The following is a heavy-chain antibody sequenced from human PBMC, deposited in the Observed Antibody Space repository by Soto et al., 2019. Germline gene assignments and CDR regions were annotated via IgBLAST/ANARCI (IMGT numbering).Heavy chain of an antibody. CDR1: GFTFSSYG. D-gene: IGHD2-15*01. CDR3: AKESARIFY. Sequence: QVQLVESGGGVVQPGRSLRLSCAASGFTFSSYGMHWVRQAPGKGLEWVAVISYDGSNKYYADSVKGRFTISRDNSKNTLYLQMNSLRAEDTAVYYCAKESARIFYWGQGTLVTVSS. V-gene: IGHV3-30*18. CDR2: ISYDGSNK. J-gene: IGHJ4*02.